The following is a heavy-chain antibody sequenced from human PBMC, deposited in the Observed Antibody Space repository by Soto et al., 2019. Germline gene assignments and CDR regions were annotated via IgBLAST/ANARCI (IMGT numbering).Heavy chain of an antibody. CDR1: GYTFTGYY. J-gene: IGHJ3*02. CDR3: ARDYYDSSVYAFDI. Sequence: QVQLVQSWAEVKKPGASVKVSCKASGYTFTGYYMHWVRQAPGQGLEWMGWINPNSGGTNYAQKCQCRVTMTRDTAISTAYMELSRMRSDDTAFAYCARDYYDSSVYAFDIWGQGTMVTVSS. V-gene: IGHV1-2*02. D-gene: IGHD3-22*01. CDR2: INPNSGGT.